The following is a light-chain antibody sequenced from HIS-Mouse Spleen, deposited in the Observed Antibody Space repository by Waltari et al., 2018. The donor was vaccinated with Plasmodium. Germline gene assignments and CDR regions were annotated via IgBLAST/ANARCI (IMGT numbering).Light chain of an antibody. CDR3: VLYMGSGIWV. V-gene: IGLV8-61*01. Sequence: QTVVTQEPSFSVSHGGTVTLTCGLSSGSVSPSSYPSWYQQTPGQAPRTLIYSTNTRSSGVPDRFSGSILGNKAALTITGAQADDESDYYCVLYMGSGIWVFGGGTKLTVL. J-gene: IGLJ2*01. CDR2: STN. CDR1: SGSVSPSSY.